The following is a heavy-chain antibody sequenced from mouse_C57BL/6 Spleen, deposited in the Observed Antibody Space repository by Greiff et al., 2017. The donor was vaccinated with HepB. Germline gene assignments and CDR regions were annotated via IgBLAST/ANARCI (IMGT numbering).Heavy chain of an antibody. D-gene: IGHD1-1*01. CDR1: GFTFSDAW. J-gene: IGHJ3*01. Sequence: EVQLVESGGGLVQPGGSMKLSCAASGFTFSDAWMDWVRQSPEKGLEWVAEIRNKANNHATYYAESVKGRFTISRDDSKSSVSLQMNSLRAEDTGIYYCTSHLLYYYGSSSAWFAYWGQGTLVTVSA. CDR3: TSHLLYYYGSSSAWFAY. CDR2: IRNKANNHAT. V-gene: IGHV6-6*01.